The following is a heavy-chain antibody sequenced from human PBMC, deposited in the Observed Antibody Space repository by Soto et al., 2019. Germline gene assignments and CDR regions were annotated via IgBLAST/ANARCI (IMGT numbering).Heavy chain of an antibody. V-gene: IGHV3-11*01. CDR2: ITSNGRAM. Sequence: QVQLVESGGGLVKPGGSLRLSCAASGFTFSDYYMSWIRQAPGKGLEWISYITSNGRAMSYADSVKGRFTISRDNAANSLYLQMNSLRVEDTDFYYCAREVSGSYSTFDSWGQGILVTVSS. D-gene: IGHD6-19*01. J-gene: IGHJ4*02. CDR3: AREVSGSYSTFDS. CDR1: GFTFSDYY.